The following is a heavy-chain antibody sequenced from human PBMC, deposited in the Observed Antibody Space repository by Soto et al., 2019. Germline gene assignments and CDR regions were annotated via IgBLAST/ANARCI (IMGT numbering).Heavy chain of an antibody. Sequence: SETLSLTCAVYGGSFSGYYWTWIRQPPWTGLEWIGEINHSGSTNYNPSLKSRVTISVDTSKNQFSLKLTSVTAADTAVYYCDRDKITGLFDYWGQGTLVTVSS. CDR2: INHSGST. V-gene: IGHV4-34*01. CDR3: DRDKITGLFDY. CDR1: GGSFSGYY. D-gene: IGHD2-8*02. J-gene: IGHJ4*02.